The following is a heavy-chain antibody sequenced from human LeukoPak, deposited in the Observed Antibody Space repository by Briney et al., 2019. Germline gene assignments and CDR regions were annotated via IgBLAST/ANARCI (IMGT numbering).Heavy chain of an antibody. CDR2: INPNSGGT. V-gene: IGHV1-2*02. J-gene: IGHJ4*02. CDR1: GYTFTGYY. Sequence: ASVKVSCKASGYTFTGYYMHWVRQAPGQGLEWMGWINPNSGGTNYAQKFQGRVSMTRDTSISTAYMELSRLRSDGTAVYYCARGWSKYSSSWFGYWGQGTLVTVSS. CDR3: ARGWSKYSSSWFGY. D-gene: IGHD6-13*01.